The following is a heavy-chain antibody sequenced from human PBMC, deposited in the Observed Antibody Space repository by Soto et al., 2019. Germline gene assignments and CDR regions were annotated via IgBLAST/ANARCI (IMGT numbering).Heavy chain of an antibody. CDR3: ARDLRFSSTNYFDF. D-gene: IGHD2-8*01. V-gene: IGHV3-48*03. Sequence: GGSLRLSCAASGFTFSSYEMNWVRQAPGKGLEWVSYISSSGSTIYYADSVKGRFTISRDNAKNSLYLQMNSLRAEDTAVYYCARDLRFSSTNYFDFWGRGTLVTVSS. CDR1: GFTFSSYE. J-gene: IGHJ4*02. CDR2: ISSSGSTI.